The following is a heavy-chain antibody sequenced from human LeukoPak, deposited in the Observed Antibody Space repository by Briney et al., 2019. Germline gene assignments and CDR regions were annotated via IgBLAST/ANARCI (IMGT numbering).Heavy chain of an antibody. CDR1: GFTFSSYS. CDR3: AKDPRASPRYYFDY. Sequence: GGSLRLSCAASGFTFSSYSMNWVRQAPGKGLEWVSSISSSSSYVYYADSVKGRFTISRDNAKNSLYLQMNSLRAEDTALYYCAKDPRASPRYYFDYWGQGTLVTVSS. J-gene: IGHJ4*02. CDR2: ISSSSSYV. V-gene: IGHV3-21*04.